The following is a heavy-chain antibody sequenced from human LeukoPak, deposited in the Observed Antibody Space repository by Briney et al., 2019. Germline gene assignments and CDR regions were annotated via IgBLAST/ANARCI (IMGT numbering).Heavy chain of an antibody. CDR1: GVTFSSYA. CDR2: ISGSGNST. D-gene: IGHD3-16*01. V-gene: IGHV3-23*01. CDR3: AKGGGGVLAS. J-gene: IGHJ4*02. Sequence: GGSLRLSCAASGVTFSSYAMSWVRQAPGKGLEWVSSISGSGNSTYYADSVKGRFTISIDNSKNTLFLQMNSLKDDATAIYYCAKGGGGVLASWGQGTLVTVSS.